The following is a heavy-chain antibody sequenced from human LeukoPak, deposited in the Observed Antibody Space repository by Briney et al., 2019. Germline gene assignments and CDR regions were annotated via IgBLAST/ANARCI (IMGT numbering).Heavy chain of an antibody. V-gene: IGHV6-1*01. Sequence: SQTLSLTCAISGDSVSSNSAAWDWIRQSPSRGLEWLGRTYYRSKWYNDYAVSVKSRITINPDTSKNQFSLQLNSVTPEDTAVYYCARDLPTGDGLYRVYYFDYWGQGTLVTVSS. CDR1: GDSVSSNSAA. CDR2: TYYRSKWYN. J-gene: IGHJ4*02. D-gene: IGHD7-27*01. CDR3: ARDLPTGDGLYRVYYFDY.